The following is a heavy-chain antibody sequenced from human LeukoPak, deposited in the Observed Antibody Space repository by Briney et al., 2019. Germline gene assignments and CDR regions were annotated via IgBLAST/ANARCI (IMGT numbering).Heavy chain of an antibody. CDR2: ISGSGGST. Sequence: GGSLRLSCAAPGFTLSSYAMSWVRQAAGKGLEWVSAISGSGGSTYYADSVTGPFTLLRRQSKHTLYLQMNSLRAEDTAVYYCAKGDIVVVPAAISDYWGQGTLVTVSS. D-gene: IGHD2-2*01. CDR1: GFTLSSYA. CDR3: AKGDIVVVPAAISDY. V-gene: IGHV3-23*01. J-gene: IGHJ4*02.